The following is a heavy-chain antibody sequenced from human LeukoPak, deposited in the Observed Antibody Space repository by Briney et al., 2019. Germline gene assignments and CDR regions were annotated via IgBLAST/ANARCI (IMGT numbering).Heavy chain of an antibody. J-gene: IGHJ5*02. CDR2: ITKSSNYK. V-gene: IGHV3-21*01. D-gene: IGHD1-20*01. CDR1: GFTFSSYS. CDR3: ARDNWTAARGAFAP. Sequence: GGSLRLSCAASGFTFSSYSVNWVRQAPGKGLEWVSSITKSSNYKYYADSVKGRFTVSRDNAENSLYLQMDSLRAEDTAVYFCARDNWTAARGAFAPWGQGTLVTVSS.